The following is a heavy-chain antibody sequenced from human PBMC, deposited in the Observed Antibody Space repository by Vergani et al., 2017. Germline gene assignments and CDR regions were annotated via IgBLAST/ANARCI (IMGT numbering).Heavy chain of an antibody. Sequence: QVQLVQSGAEVKKPGASVKVSCKASGYTFTNYAMQWVRQAPGQRLEWMGWINGGNGNTKYSQKFQGRVTITSDTSASTAYMELSSLRSEDTAVYYCARGAAYFDYWGQGTLVTVSS. J-gene: IGHJ4*02. D-gene: IGHD6-13*01. V-gene: IGHV1-3*01. CDR1: GYTFTNYA. CDR2: INGGNGNT. CDR3: ARGAAYFDY.